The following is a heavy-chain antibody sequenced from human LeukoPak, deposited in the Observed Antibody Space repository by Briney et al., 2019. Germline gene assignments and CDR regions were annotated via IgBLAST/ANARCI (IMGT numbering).Heavy chain of an antibody. V-gene: IGHV4-59*01. CDR3: ARLVGATTHDY. CDR1: GGSISSYY. CDR2: IYYSGST. Sequence: ASETLSLTCTVSGGSISSYYWSWIRQPPGKGLEWIGYIYYSGSTNYNPSLKSRVTISVDTSKNQFSLKLSSVTAADTAVYYCARLVGATTHDYWGQGTLVTVSS. J-gene: IGHJ4*02. D-gene: IGHD1-26*01.